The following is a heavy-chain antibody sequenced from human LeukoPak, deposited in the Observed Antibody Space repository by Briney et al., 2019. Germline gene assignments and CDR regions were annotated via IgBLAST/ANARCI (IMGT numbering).Heavy chain of an antibody. J-gene: IGHJ6*03. CDR1: GYTFYTFD. Sequence: ASVKVSCKASGYTFYTFDINWVRQATGQGPEWMGWVNPDNDKTVYAPKFQGRVSISSNNSINTAYMEFSGLKSDDTAVYYCARGRRLRGVTSRPIYYYYYMDVWGGGTTVTVSS. CDR3: ARGRRLRGVTSRPIYYYYYMDV. V-gene: IGHV1-8*03. CDR2: VNPDNDKT. D-gene: IGHD3-10*01.